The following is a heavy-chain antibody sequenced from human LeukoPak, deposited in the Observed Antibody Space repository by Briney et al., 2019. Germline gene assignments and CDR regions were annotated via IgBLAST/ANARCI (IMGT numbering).Heavy chain of an antibody. Sequence: SEALSLTCTVSGGSINDASWNWIRKPPGQGLEWIGYIYHSGGTNYNPSLKSRVTISLDTSKNQFSLKLSSVTAADTAVYYCARVGTYYRSLDSWGQGTLVTVSS. J-gene: IGHJ4*02. V-gene: IGHV4-59*01. CDR3: ARVGTYYRSLDS. CDR1: GGSINDAS. D-gene: IGHD3-10*01. CDR2: IYHSGGT.